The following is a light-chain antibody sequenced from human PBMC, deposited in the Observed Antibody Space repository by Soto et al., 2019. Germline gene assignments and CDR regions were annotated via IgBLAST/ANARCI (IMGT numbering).Light chain of an antibody. Sequence: IQLTQSPSSLSASVGDRVTITCRASQGISSYLAWYQQKPGKAPKLLIYAASTLQSGVPSRFNGSGSGTDFTLTISSLHTEDFATYYCQQLNSYPVTFGQGTRLEIK. J-gene: IGKJ5*01. CDR1: QGISSY. CDR2: AAS. CDR3: QQLNSYPVT. V-gene: IGKV1-9*01.